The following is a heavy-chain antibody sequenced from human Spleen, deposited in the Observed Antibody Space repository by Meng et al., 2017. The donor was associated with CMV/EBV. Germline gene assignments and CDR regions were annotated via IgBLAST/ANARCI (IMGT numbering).Heavy chain of an antibody. D-gene: IGHD5-24*01. V-gene: IGHV3-53*01. J-gene: IGHJ4*02. CDR2: ITPTGDT. CDR1: GFTVSSNY. CDR3: AREDGYFRN. Sequence: ELGLVGSGGGLIQPGGSLRLSFAASGFTVSSNYMNWVRQAPGKGLEWVSVITPTGDTHYADSVKGRFTISRDSSMNILHFQMNSLRAEDTAVYYCAREDGYFRNWGQGTLVTVSS.